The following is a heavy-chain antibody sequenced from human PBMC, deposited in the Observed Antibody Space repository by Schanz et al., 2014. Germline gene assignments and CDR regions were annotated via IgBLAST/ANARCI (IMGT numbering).Heavy chain of an antibody. CDR3: ARAEINSGYARYYYGMDV. CDR1: GGSISNYY. D-gene: IGHD5-12*01. Sequence: QVQLQESGPGLVKPSETLSLTCTVSGGSISNYYWSWIRQPPGKGLEWIGYIYYSGSTNYNPSLKSRVTISVDTSKNQFSLKLSSVTAADTAVYYCARAEINSGYARYYYGMDVWGQGTMVSVSS. J-gene: IGHJ6*02. CDR2: IYYSGST. V-gene: IGHV4-59*01.